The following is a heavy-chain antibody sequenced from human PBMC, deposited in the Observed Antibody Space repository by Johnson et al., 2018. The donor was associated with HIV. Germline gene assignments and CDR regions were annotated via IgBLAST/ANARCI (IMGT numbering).Heavy chain of an antibody. J-gene: IGHJ3*02. CDR3: AKQETSPAAGTFGAFDI. CDR2: ISGSGGST. Sequence: MLLVESGGGLVQPGGSLRLSCAASGFTFSSYAMSWVRQAPGKGLEWVSAISGSGGSTYYADSVKGRFTITRDNSKKTLYLQMNSLRAEDTAVYYCAKQETSPAAGTFGAFDIWGQGTMVTVSS. D-gene: IGHD6-13*01. V-gene: IGHV3-23*04. CDR1: GFTFSSYA.